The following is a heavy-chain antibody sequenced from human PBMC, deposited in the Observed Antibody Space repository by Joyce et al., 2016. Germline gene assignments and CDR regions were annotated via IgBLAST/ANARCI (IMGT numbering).Heavy chain of an antibody. J-gene: IGHJ4*02. CDR2: IHAGDSRT. Sequence: EVQLVQSGAEVQKPGESLKISCKSSGFSFNGYWIAWVRQMPGKGRRWRGNIHAGDSRTRYSPSFQGQVTISADKSINTAYLHWSSLKASDTAIYYCARVISHSHFDTWGQGTLVTVSS. D-gene: IGHD2-21*01. V-gene: IGHV5-51*01. CDR3: ARVISHSHFDT. CDR1: GFSFNGYW.